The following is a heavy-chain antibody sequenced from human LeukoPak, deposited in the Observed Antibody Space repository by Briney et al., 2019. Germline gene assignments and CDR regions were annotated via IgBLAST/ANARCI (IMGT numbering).Heavy chain of an antibody. D-gene: IGHD2-15*01. J-gene: IGHJ5*02. CDR1: GGSISSSSHY. CDR3: ARENRYCSGGSCYNH. CDR2: IYYSGST. Sequence: PSETLSLTCTVSGGSISSSSHYWGWIRQPPGKGLEWIGSIYYSGSTYYNPSLKSRDTISVDTSKNQFSLKLSSVTAADTAVYYCARENRYCSGGSCYNHWGQGTLVTVSS. V-gene: IGHV4-39*02.